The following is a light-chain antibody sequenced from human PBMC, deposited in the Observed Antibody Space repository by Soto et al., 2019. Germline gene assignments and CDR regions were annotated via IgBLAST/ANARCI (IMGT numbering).Light chain of an antibody. V-gene: IGKV3-20*01. CDR2: GAS. Sequence: EIVLTQSPGTLSLSPGERATLSCRASQSVTSSFLAWYQQKPGQAPRLLIYGASSRATGIPDRFSGLGSGTDFTLTISRLEPEDLVVYYCQPYGSSPRTFVQGTKVEIK. J-gene: IGKJ1*01. CDR3: QPYGSSPRT. CDR1: QSVTSSF.